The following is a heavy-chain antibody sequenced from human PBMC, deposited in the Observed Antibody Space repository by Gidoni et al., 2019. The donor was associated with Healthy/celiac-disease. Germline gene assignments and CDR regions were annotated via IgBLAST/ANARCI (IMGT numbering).Heavy chain of an antibody. V-gene: IGHV4-59*01. CDR3: ARDPHKGGVYFDY. Sequence: QVQLQESGPGLVKPSETLSLTCTVSGGSISSYYWSWIRQPPGKGLEWIGYIYYSGSTNYNPSLKSRVTISVDTSKNQFSLKLSSVTAADTAVYYCARDPHKGGVYFDYWGQGTLVTVSS. CDR1: GGSISSYY. CDR2: IYYSGST. J-gene: IGHJ4*02. D-gene: IGHD2-8*01.